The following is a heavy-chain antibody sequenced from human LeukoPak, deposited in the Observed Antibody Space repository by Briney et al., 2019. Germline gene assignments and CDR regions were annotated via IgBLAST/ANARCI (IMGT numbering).Heavy chain of an antibody. D-gene: IGHD3-10*01. J-gene: IGHJ4*02. CDR3: ATLRRSFCFDY. CDR1: GFTFSSYG. Sequence: PGGSLRLSCAASGFTFSSYGMHWVRQAPGKGLEWVAVIWYDGSNKYYADSVKGRFTISRDNSKNTLYLQMNSLRAEDTAVYYCATLRRSFCFDYWGQGTLVTVSS. CDR2: IWYDGSNK. V-gene: IGHV3-30*02.